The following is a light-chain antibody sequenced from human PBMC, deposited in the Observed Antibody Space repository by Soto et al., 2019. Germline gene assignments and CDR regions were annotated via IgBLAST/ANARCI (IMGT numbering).Light chain of an antibody. Sequence: ETVMTQSPATLSVSPGERAILSCRASQSVSSNLAWYQQKPGQAPRLLISDASNRATGIPARFSGSGSGTDFTLTISRLEPEDFAVYYCHHFGDSPITFGQGTRLEIK. CDR3: HHFGDSPIT. V-gene: IGKV3D-15*01. J-gene: IGKJ5*01. CDR2: DAS. CDR1: QSVSSN.